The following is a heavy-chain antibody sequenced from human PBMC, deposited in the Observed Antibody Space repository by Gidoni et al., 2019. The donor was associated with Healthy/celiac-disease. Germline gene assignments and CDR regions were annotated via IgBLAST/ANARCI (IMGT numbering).Heavy chain of an antibody. D-gene: IGHD3-22*01. CDR2: IIPILGIA. CDR1: GGTFSSYT. V-gene: IGHV1-69*02. Sequence: QVQLVQSGAEVKKPGSSVKVSCKASGGTFSSYTISWVRQAPGHGLEWMGRIIPILGIANYAQKFQGRVTITADKSTSTAYMELSSLRSEDTAVYYCARSGDYYDSSGPLYYYGMDVWGQGTTVTVSS. J-gene: IGHJ6*02. CDR3: ARSGDYYDSSGPLYYYGMDV.